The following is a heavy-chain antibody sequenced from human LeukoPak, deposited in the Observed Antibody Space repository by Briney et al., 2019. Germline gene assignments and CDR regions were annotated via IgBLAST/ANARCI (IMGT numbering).Heavy chain of an antibody. CDR1: GYTITTYF. Sequence: ASMKVSCKTSGYTITTYFIHWVRQAPGQGLEWMGGINPYSGDTKHAQKFQGRVTMTRDTSISTAYMELSRLMSDDTAVYYCARYWAEPAATDDAFDIWGQGTMVVVSS. D-gene: IGHD2-15*01. J-gene: IGHJ3*02. CDR3: ARYWAEPAATDDAFDI. V-gene: IGHV1-2*02. CDR2: INPYSGDT.